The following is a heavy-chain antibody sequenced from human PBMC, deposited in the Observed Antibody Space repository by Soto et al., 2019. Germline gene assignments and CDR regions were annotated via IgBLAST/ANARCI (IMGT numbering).Heavy chain of an antibody. V-gene: IGHV3-9*01. CDR1: GFTFDDYA. D-gene: IGHD3-9*01. CDR2: ISWNSGSI. Sequence: SLRLSCAASGFTFDDYAMHWVRQAPGKGLEWVSGISWNSGSIGYADSVKGRFTISRDNAKNSLYLQMNSLRAEDTALYYCAKMGRTYYDILTGYSGRKDAFEIWGQGTMVTVSS. J-gene: IGHJ3*02. CDR3: AKMGRTYYDILTGYSGRKDAFEI.